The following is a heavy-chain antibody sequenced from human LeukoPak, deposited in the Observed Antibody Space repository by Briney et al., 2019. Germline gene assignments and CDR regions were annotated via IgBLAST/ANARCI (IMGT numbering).Heavy chain of an antibody. CDR3: AKSVFAVAGCYDY. CDR1: GFTFSSYA. D-gene: IGHD6-19*01. V-gene: IGHV3-23*01. Sequence: VGALRLSCAASGFTFSSYAMSWVRQAPGKGLEWVSAISGSGGSTYYADSVKGRFTISRDNSKNTLYLQMNSLRAEDTGVYYCAKSVFAVAGCYDYWGQGTLVTVSS. CDR2: ISGSGGST. J-gene: IGHJ4*02.